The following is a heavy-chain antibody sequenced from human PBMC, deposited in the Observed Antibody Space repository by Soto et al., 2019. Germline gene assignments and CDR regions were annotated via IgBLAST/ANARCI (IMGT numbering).Heavy chain of an antibody. V-gene: IGHV3-7*01. CDR3: ARDRGPNTPDY. J-gene: IGHJ4*02. CDR2: MNQAGSEI. Sequence: EVQVVESGGGLVQPGGSLRLSCAVSGFTFSNYWMTWVRQAPGKGLEWVAYMNQAGSEIYYVDSLRGRFTISRDNAKNSLYLQMNSLRVDDTAVYYCARDRGPNTPDYWGQGTLVTVSS. D-gene: IGHD2-2*02. CDR1: GFTFSNYW.